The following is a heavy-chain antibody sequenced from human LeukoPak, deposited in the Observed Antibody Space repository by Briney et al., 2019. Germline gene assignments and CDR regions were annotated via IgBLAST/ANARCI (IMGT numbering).Heavy chain of an antibody. CDR3: AKGEDIAVAGRT. D-gene: IGHD6-19*01. V-gene: IGHV3-30*02. Sequence: PGGSLRLSCAASGFTFSSYGMHWVRQAPGKGLEWVAFIRYDGSNKYYADSVKGRFTISRDNSKNTLYLQMNSLRAEDTAVYYCAKGEDIAVAGRTWGQGTLVTVSS. CDR1: GFTFSSYG. CDR2: IRYDGSNK. J-gene: IGHJ5*02.